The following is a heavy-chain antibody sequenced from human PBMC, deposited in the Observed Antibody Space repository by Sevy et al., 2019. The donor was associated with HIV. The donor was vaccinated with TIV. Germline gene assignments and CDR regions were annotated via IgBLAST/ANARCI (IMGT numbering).Heavy chain of an antibody. CDR3: ARGVGLRLGGTSTGWYYFDY. Sequence: SETLSLTCTVSGGSISSYYWSWIRQPPGKGLEWIGYIYYSGSTNYTPSLKSRVTISVDTSMNQFSLKLSSVTAADTAGYYCARGVGLRLGGTSTGWYYFDYWGQGTLVTVSS. CDR2: IYYSGST. CDR1: GGSISSYY. V-gene: IGHV4-59*01. J-gene: IGHJ4*02. D-gene: IGHD3-16*01.